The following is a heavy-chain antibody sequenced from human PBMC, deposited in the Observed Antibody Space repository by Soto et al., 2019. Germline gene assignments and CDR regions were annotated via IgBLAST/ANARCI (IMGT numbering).Heavy chain of an antibody. CDR1: GFTFSSYA. D-gene: IGHD3-10*01. CDR2: ISGSGGST. V-gene: IGHV3-23*01. CDR3: AKQGSMVRGVPIHYYYMDV. Sequence: GGSLRLSCAASGFTFSSYAMSWVRQAPGKGLEWVSAISGSGGSTYYADSVKGRFTISRDNSKNTLYLQMNSLRAEDTAVYYCAKQGSMVRGVPIHYYYMDVWGKGTTVTVSS. J-gene: IGHJ6*03.